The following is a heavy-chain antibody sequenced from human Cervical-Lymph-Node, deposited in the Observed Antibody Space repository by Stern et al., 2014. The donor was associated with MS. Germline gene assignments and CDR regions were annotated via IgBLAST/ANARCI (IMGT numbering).Heavy chain of an antibody. J-gene: IGHJ6*02. CDR2: TSNDGSSK. CDR3: TREDCSGGSCRGMDV. Sequence: QLVESGGYVVQPGRSLRLSWAASRFSIRDYAMHWVRQAPRQALAGGATTSNDGSSKRYADPVKGRFTTSTANLKSTVLVQKNSLRAEDTAVYYCTREDCSGGSCRGMDVWGQGTTVTVSS. D-gene: IGHD2-15*01. CDR1: RFSIRDYA. V-gene: IGHV3-30-3*01.